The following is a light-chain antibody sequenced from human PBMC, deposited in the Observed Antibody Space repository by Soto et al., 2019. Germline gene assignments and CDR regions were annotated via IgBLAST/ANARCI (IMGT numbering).Light chain of an antibody. J-gene: IGKJ5*01. CDR3: QRTYNAPIT. V-gene: IGKV1-27*01. Sequence: DIQLTQSPSSLSASVGDGVTITCRVNKGTSSYLNWYRQKPRKVPELLIYSASNLQSGVPSRFSGSGSGTDCAHTISSLQPEDDATYYGQRTYNAPITFGQGTRLAIK. CDR1: KGTSSY. CDR2: SAS.